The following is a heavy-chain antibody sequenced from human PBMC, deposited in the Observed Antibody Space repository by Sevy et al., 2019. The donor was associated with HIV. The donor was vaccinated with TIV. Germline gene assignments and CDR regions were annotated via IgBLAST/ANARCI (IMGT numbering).Heavy chain of an antibody. D-gene: IGHD4-17*01. CDR1: GFTFSSYS. CDR3: ARGGTVTDEWYYYYYMDV. CDR2: ISSSSSYI. J-gene: IGHJ6*03. V-gene: IGHV3-21*06. Sequence: GGSLRLSCAASGFTFSSYSMNWVRQAPGKGLEWVSSISSSSSYIYYVDSVKGRFTISRDNAKNSLYLQMNSLRAEDTAVYYCARGGTVTDEWYYYYYMDVWGKGTTVTVSS.